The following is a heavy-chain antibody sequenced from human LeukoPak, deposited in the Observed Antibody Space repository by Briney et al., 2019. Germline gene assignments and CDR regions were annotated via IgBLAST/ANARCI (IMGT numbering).Heavy chain of an antibody. CDR1: GGSISSGSYF. CDR2: INTSGST. D-gene: IGHD2-2*01. V-gene: IGHV4-61*02. CDR3: ARLNLPATVAAFDI. J-gene: IGHJ3*02. Sequence: PSQTLSLTCTVSGGSISSGSYFWSWIRQPAGKGLEWIGRINTSGSTNYNPSLKSRVTMSVDTTKNQFSLKLNSVTAAETAVYYCARLNLPATVAAFDIWGQGTMVTVSS.